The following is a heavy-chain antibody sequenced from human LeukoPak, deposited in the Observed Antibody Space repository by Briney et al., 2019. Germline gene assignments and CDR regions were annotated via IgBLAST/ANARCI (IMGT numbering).Heavy chain of an antibody. CDR1: GGTFSSYA. CDR3: ARYVAYYDFWSGYSSSGYYYYYMDV. Sequence: ASVKVSCKASGGTFSSYAISWVRQAPGQGLEWMGWMNPNSGNTGYAQKFQGRVTMTRNTSISTAYMELSSLRSEDTAVYYCARYVAYYDFWSGYSSSGYYYYYMDVWGKGTTVTVSS. CDR2: MNPNSGNT. J-gene: IGHJ6*03. V-gene: IGHV1-8*02. D-gene: IGHD3-3*01.